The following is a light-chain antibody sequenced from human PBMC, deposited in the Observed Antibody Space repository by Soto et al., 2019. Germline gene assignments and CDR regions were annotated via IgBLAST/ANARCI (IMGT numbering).Light chain of an antibody. CDR3: AAWDDSLNGVV. V-gene: IGLV1-44*01. CDR2: NNN. Sequence: QSVLTQPPSASGTPGQRVTIACSGSSSNIGSTTVKWYQQLPGTAPKLLIYNNNQRPSGVPDRFSGSKSGTSASQAISGLQSEDEADYYCAAWDDSLNGVVFGGGTQLTVL. CDR1: SSNIGSTT. J-gene: IGLJ3*02.